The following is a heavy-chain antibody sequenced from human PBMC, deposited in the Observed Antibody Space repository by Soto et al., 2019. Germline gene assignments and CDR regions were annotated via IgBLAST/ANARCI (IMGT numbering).Heavy chain of an antibody. V-gene: IGHV3-49*05. CDR1: GLIFGDYA. CDR3: TRDMGSSGWYYYGMDV. J-gene: IGHJ6*02. CDR2: IRSEHEGGTT. D-gene: IGHD6-19*01. Sequence: EVQVVESGGGLVKPGRSLRLSCSASGLIFGDYAISWFRQAPGKGLEWVGFIRSEHEGGTTEYAASVKGRFTISRDDSNSVAYLQMNSLETEDTAVYYCTRDMGSSGWYYYGMDVWGQGTTVTVSS.